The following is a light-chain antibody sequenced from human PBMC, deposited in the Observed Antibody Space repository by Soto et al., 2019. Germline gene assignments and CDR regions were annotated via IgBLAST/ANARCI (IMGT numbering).Light chain of an antibody. CDR2: EVN. J-gene: IGLJ1*01. V-gene: IGLV2-14*01. Sequence: QSALTQPASVSVSPGQSITISCTGTSSDVAGYNYVSWYQLHPGKAPKLIIYEVNNRPSGLSNRFSGSKSGNTASLTISGLQADDEGDYYCSSYTSYAGPYVFGTGTKLTVL. CDR3: SSYTSYAGPYV. CDR1: SSDVAGYNY.